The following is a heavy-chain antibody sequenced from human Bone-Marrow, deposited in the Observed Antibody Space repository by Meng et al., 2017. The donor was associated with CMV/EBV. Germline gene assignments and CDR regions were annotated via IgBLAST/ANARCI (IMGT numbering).Heavy chain of an antibody. CDR3: VGSEEFYHFRSGWEWYYHYGMDV. CDR2: TYYRSKWYN. D-gene: IGHD3-3*01. V-gene: IGHV6-1*01. CDR1: GDSVSSNSAA. Sequence: SQTLSLTCAISGDSVSSNSAAWNWIRQSPSRGLEWLGRTYYRSKWYNDYAVSVKSRITINPDTSKNQFSLQLNSVTPEDTAVYYCVGSEEFYHFRSGWEWYYHYGMDVWGPGTTVTVSS. J-gene: IGHJ6*02.